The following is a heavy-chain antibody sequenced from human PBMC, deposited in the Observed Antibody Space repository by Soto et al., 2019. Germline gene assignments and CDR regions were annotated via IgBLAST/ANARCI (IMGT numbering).Heavy chain of an antibody. J-gene: IGHJ6*02. CDR1: GFTFNTYG. D-gene: IGHD2-15*01. V-gene: IGHV3-7*05. CDR2: VKQDGSET. CDR3: ARARYVVGGRSGYHGMDV. Sequence: GGSLRLSCAASGFTFNTYGMSWVRQAPGKGLEWVANVKQDGSETNYVDSVKGRFTISRDNAKNSLYLQMNSPRAEDTAVYYCARARYVVGGRSGYHGMDVWGQGTTVTVSS.